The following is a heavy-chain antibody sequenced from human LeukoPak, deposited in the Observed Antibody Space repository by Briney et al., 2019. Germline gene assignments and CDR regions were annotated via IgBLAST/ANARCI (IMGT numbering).Heavy chain of an antibody. CDR2: ISSSGNTT. D-gene: IGHD6-19*01. Sequence: GGSLRLSCAASGFTFSDNYMSSIRQAPGKGLEWVSYISSSGNTTYNADSVKGRFSITRENAKNSLYLQMNSLRAEDTAVYYCARDGGSAWFLDYWGQGTLVTVSS. CDR3: ARDGGSAWFLDY. CDR1: GFTFSDNY. V-gene: IGHV3-11*04. J-gene: IGHJ4*02.